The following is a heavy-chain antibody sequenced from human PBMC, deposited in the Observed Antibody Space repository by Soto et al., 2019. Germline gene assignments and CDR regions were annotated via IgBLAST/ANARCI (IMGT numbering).Heavy chain of an antibody. CDR1: GFTFKNCA. D-gene: IGHD3-3*01. CDR2: ISGSGTNT. V-gene: IGHV3-23*01. Sequence: EVQLLESGGGLVQPGGSLRLSCAASGFTFKNCAMSWVRQAPGKGLEWVSVISGSGTNTDYADSVKGRFTISRDNSKNTLYMQMSSLRDEDTAIYFCVQDQSGISWGQGTLVTVSS. J-gene: IGHJ5*02. CDR3: VQDQSGIS.